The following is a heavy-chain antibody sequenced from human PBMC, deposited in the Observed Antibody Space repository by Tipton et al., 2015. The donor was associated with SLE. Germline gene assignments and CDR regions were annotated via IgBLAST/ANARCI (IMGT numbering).Heavy chain of an antibody. V-gene: IGHV4-38-2*02. CDR2: VYHSGST. D-gene: IGHD5-18*01. J-gene: IGHJ5*02. CDR3: ARGGIQLWNWFDP. Sequence: TLSLTCTVSGYSISSDYYWGWIRQPPGKGLEWIGSVYHSGSTYYNPSLKSRVTISVDTSKNQFSQKLNSVTAADTAVYYCARGGIQLWNWFDPWGQGTLVTVSS. CDR1: GYSISSDYY.